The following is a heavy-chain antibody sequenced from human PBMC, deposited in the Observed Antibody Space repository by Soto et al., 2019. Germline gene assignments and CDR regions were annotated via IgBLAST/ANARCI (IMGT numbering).Heavy chain of an antibody. CDR2: LYYDGNKK. Sequence: QVQLVESGGGVVQPGRSLRLSCVTSGFTLSRYGMHWVRQAPGKGLEWVAVLYYDGNKKYYAESVKGRFIISRDTSKNTLYLQMDSLRTEDTGLYYCVREDGAFGELLLFWGQGTLVTVSS. CDR1: GFTLSRYG. V-gene: IGHV3-33*01. CDR3: VREDGAFGELLLF. J-gene: IGHJ4*02. D-gene: IGHD3-10*01.